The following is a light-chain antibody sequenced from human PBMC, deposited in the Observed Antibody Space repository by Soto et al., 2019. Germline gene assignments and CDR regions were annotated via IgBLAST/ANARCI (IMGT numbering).Light chain of an antibody. V-gene: IGKV3-11*01. Sequence: TLSLSPGERATLSCRASQSVSRSLAWFQQKPGQAPRLLIYDASNRATGIPARFSGSGSGTDFTLTISSLEPEDFALYYCQPRGNWPLTFGGGTKVDIK. CDR3: QPRGNWPLT. J-gene: IGKJ4*01. CDR1: QSVSRS. CDR2: DAS.